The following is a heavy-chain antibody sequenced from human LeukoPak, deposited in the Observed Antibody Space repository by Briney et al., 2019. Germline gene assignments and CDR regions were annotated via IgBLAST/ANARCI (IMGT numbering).Heavy chain of an antibody. D-gene: IGHD1-26*01. CDR3: TRREAYMDV. CDR2: IRGKANSYAT. J-gene: IGHJ6*03. CDR1: GFTFSAST. V-gene: IGHV3-73*01. Sequence: PGGSLRLSCAASGFTFSASTIHWVRQASGKGLEWVGRIRGKANSYATAYAASVKGRFTISRDDSKSTAYLQMNSLKTEETAVYYCTRREAYMDVWGRGTTVTVSS.